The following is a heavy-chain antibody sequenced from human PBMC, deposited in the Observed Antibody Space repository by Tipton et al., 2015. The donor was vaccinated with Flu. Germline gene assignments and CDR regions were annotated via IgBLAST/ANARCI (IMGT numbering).Heavy chain of an antibody. D-gene: IGHD5-12*01. J-gene: IGHJ3*01. Sequence: VQLVQSGADLKKPGESLKISCQGSGYNFDSNWIGWVRQMPGKGLEWVGIIHPGDSDTRYSPSSQGRGTISVDKAINTAYLQWSSLRASDTAMYYCARRIVATIWAFDVWGQGTMVSVSS. CDR3: ARRIVATIWAFDV. CDR1: GYNFDSNW. V-gene: IGHV5-51*03. CDR2: IHPGDSDT.